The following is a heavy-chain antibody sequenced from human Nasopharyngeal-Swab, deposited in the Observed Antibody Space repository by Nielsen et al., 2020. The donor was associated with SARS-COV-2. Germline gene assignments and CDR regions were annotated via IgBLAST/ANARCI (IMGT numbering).Heavy chain of an antibody. V-gene: IGHV4-39*01. D-gene: IGHD5-12*01. CDR2: IYYSGST. CDR1: GGSISSSSYY. J-gene: IGHJ4*02. Sequence: SETLSLTCPVSGGSISSSSYYWGWIRQPPGKGLEWIGSIYYSGSTYYNPSLKSRVTISVDTSKNQFSLKLSSVTAADTAVYYCASSGAYFDYWGQGTLVTVSS. CDR3: ASSGAYFDY.